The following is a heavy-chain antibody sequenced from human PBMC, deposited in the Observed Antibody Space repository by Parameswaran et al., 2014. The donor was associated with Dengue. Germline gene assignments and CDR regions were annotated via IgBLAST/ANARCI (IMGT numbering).Heavy chain of an antibody. CDR3: ARQGQWLTNWFDP. J-gene: IGHJ5*02. Sequence: WIRQPPGKGLEWIGSIYYSGSTYYNPSLKSRVTISVDTSKNQFSLKLSSVTAADTAVYYRARQGQWLTNWFDPWGQGTLVTVSS. CDR2: IYYSGST. D-gene: IGHD6-19*01. V-gene: IGHV4-39*01.